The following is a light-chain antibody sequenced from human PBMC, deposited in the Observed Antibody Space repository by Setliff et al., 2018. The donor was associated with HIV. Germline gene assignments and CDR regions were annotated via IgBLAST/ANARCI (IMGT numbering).Light chain of an antibody. V-gene: IGLV2-14*01. CDR3: SSFTTTNALEV. Sequence: QSALTQPASVSGSPGQSITISCTGTSSDVGGYNYVSWYQQHPGKAPKLIIYEVTNRPSGVSYRFSGSESGNTASLTISGLQAEDEADYYCSSFTTTNALEVFGTGTKVTVL. CDR1: SSDVGGYNY. J-gene: IGLJ1*01. CDR2: EVT.